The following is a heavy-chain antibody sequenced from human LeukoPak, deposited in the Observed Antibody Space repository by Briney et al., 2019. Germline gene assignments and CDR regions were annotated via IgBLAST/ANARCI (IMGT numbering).Heavy chain of an antibody. Sequence: GGSLRLSCAASGFTFSSYAMSWVRQAPGKGLEWVSVIYSGGSTYYADSVKGRFTISRDNSKNTLYLQMNSLRAEDTAVYYCARDGSSSWSNPFDYWGQGTLVTVSS. D-gene: IGHD6-13*01. V-gene: IGHV3-66*01. CDR3: ARDGSSSWSNPFDY. J-gene: IGHJ4*02. CDR1: GFTFSSYA. CDR2: IYSGGST.